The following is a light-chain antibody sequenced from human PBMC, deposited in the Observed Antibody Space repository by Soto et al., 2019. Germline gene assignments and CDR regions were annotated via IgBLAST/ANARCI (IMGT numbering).Light chain of an antibody. CDR2: SGS. Sequence: DIQMAQSPSSLSAFVGDRVTITCRASRTISTYLNWYQKKPGRAPRLLIHSGSSLQSGIPSRFTGSGSGTEFTLTISGLQPEDFATYYCQQSNSMPWTFGPGTEV. CDR1: RTISTY. J-gene: IGKJ1*01. V-gene: IGKV1-39*01. CDR3: QQSNSMPWT.